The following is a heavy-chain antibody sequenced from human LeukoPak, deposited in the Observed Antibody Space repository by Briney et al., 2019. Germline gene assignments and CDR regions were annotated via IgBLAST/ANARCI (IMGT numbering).Heavy chain of an antibody. CDR3: ARQPAVADYFDY. CDR1: GGSISSGGYY. J-gene: IGHJ4*02. CDR2: IYYSGST. V-gene: IGHV4-31*03. D-gene: IGHD6-19*01. Sequence: SETLSLTCTVSGGSISSGGYYWSWIRQHPGKGLEWIGYIYYSGSTYYNPSLKSRVTISVDTSKNQFSLKLSSVTAADTAVYYCARQPAVADYFDYWGQGTLVTVSS.